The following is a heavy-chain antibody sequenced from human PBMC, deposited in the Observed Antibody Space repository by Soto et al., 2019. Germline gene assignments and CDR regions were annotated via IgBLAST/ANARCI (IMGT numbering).Heavy chain of an antibody. J-gene: IGHJ6*02. CDR2: INPSGGST. Sequence: ASVKVSCKASGYTFTSYYMHWVRQAPGQGLEWMGIINPSGGSTSYAQKFQGRVTMTRDTSTSTVYMELSSLRSEDTAVYYCARDLIDDWSGYYSGSGWSSGGMDVWGQGTTVTV. CDR1: GYTFTSYY. CDR3: ARDLIDDWSGYYSGSGWSSGGMDV. D-gene: IGHD3-3*01. V-gene: IGHV1-46*01.